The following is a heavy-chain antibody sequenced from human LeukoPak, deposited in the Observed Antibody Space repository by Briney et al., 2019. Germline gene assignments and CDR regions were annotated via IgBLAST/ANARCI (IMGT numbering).Heavy chain of an antibody. D-gene: IGHD3-16*02. CDR3: ARHGAITFGGVIVTAGTSDI. Sequence: PSDTLSLTCKASGYSITSGYYWGWIRQPPRKRLERIGSIYHSGSTYYNPSLQRRVTISVDTSKNQFSLKLSSVTAADTAVYYCARHGAITFGGVIVTAGTSDICGQGTMVTASP. V-gene: IGHV4-38-2*02. CDR2: IYHSGST. J-gene: IGHJ3*02. CDR1: GYSITSGYY.